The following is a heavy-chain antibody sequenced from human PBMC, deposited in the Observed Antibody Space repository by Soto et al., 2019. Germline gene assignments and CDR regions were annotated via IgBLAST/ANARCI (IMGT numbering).Heavy chain of an antibody. CDR2: IFSNNER. CDR3: ARLVDDSSWYYYGLDV. CDR1: GFSLTTGRMG. D-gene: IGHD3-10*01. Sequence: QVTLKESGPVLVKATETLTLTCSISGFSLTTGRMGVSWIRQPPGKALEWLAHIFSNNERSYTTSLQNRLSSSADNSKRQVVLTMTDVGPVDTATYFCARLVDDSSWYYYGLDVWGQGASVTV. V-gene: IGHV2-26*03. J-gene: IGHJ6*02.